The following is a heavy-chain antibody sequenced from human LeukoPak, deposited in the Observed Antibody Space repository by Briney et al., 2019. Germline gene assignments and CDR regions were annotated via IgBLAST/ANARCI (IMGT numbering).Heavy chain of an antibody. CDR2: ISSSSTTM. D-gene: IGHD5-18*01. CDR3: ARAPGTALDY. Sequence: GGSLRLSCGVSGFTFSAYSMNWVRQVPGKGLEWVSYISSSSTTMHFADSVKGRFTISRDNAKNLLYLQMDSLRVEDTAVYYCARAPGTALDYWGQGTPVTVPS. J-gene: IGHJ4*02. V-gene: IGHV3-48*04. CDR1: GFTFSAYS.